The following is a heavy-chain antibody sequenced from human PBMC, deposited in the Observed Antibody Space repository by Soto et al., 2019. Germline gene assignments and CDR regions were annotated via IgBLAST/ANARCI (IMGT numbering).Heavy chain of an antibody. CDR1: GFTFSSYS. J-gene: IGHJ4*02. Sequence: GGSLRLSCAASGFTFSSYSMNWVRQAPGKGLEWVSYISSSSSTIYYADSVKGRFTISRDNAKNSLYLQMNSLRAEDTAVYYWARDSDGAAAGVDYWGQGTLVTVSS. CDR2: ISSSSSTI. CDR3: ARDSDGAAAGVDY. D-gene: IGHD6-13*01. V-gene: IGHV3-48*01.